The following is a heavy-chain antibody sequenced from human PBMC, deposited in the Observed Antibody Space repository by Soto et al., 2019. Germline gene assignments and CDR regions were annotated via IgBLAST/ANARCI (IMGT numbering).Heavy chain of an antibody. CDR1: GDSVGSGSYY. D-gene: IGHD3-10*01. V-gene: IGHV4-61*03. CDR3: AGGGAFGDTRMVVFL. J-gene: IGHJ4*02. CDR2: IYHTGST. Sequence: QVHLQESGPGLVRPSETLSLTCAVSGDSVGSGSYYWTWIRQPPGKGLEFVGHIYHTGSTNYNPSPMTPPPFPLDTSKTLFPVRRGSGTAADGAMFFWAGGGAFGDTRMVVFLWGQGALVTVSS.